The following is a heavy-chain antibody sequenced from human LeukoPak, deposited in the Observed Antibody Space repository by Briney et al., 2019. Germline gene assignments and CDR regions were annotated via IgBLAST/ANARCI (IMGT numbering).Heavy chain of an antibody. V-gene: IGHV3-11*01. J-gene: IGHJ4*02. CDR3: AKEGIVVVSRNTQFVFDY. CDR1: GFTFSDYY. D-gene: IGHD2-2*01. Sequence: GGSLRLSCGASGFTFSDYYMSWIRQAPGQGLEWISYINPLSSTIYYGDSVKGRFTISRDNARDSLYLQMNSLRAEDTAVYYCAKEGIVVVSRNTQFVFDYWGQGTLVTVSS. CDR2: INPLSSTI.